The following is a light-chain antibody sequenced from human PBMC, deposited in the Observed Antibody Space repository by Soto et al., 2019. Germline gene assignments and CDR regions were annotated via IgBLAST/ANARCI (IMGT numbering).Light chain of an antibody. CDR2: DDT. J-gene: IGLJ2*01. Sequence: SYELTQPPSLSVAPGQTARISCEEDNIESKSVHWYQQMPGQAPVLVVFDDTDRPSGVPERFSGSNSGNTATLTISRVEAGDEADYYCKVWASTNEHEAIFGGGTKLTVL. CDR1: NIESKS. CDR3: KVWASTNEHEAI. V-gene: IGLV3-21*02.